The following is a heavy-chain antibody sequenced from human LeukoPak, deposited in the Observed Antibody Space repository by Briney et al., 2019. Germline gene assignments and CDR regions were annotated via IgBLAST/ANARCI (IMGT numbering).Heavy chain of an antibody. CDR3: ARARYYGSGIAIDY. Sequence: GGSLRVSCAGSGYTFSSYAVSWVRQAPGKGLEWVASISSSSSYIYYADSVKGRFTVSRDNAKNSLYLQMNSLRAEDTAVYYCARARYYGSGIAIDYWGQGTLVTVSS. V-gene: IGHV3-21*01. CDR1: GYTFSSYA. CDR2: ISSSSSYI. J-gene: IGHJ4*02. D-gene: IGHD3-10*01.